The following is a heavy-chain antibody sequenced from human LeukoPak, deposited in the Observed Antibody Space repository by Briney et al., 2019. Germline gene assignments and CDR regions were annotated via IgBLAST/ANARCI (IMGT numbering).Heavy chain of an antibody. J-gene: IGHJ4*02. V-gene: IGHV4-59*01. CDR3: ARGSDYGDY. Sequence: PSETLSLTCTVSGGSISSYYWSWIRQPPGEGLEWIGYMFYSGSTNYNPSLQSRVTISINTSKNQFSLRLSSVTAADTAVYYCARGSDYGDYWGQGTLVTVSS. CDR2: MFYSGST. CDR1: GGSISSYY. D-gene: IGHD3-3*01.